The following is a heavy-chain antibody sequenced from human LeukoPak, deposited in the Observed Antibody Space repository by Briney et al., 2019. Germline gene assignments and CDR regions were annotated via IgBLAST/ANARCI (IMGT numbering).Heavy chain of an antibody. CDR1: GYTFTSYG. V-gene: IGHV1-18*01. CDR2: ISAYNGNT. D-gene: IGHD3-10*01. Sequence: ASVKVSCKASGYTFTSYGISWVRQAPGQGLEWMGWISAYNGNTSYAQKLQGRVTMTTDTSTSTAYMELRSLRSDGTAVYYCAREMLGVLLWFGEPNYGMDVWGQGTTVTVSS. CDR3: AREMLGVLLWFGEPNYGMDV. J-gene: IGHJ6*02.